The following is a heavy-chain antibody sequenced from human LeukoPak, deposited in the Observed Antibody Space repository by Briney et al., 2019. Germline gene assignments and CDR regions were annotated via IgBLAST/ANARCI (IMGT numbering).Heavy chain of an antibody. V-gene: IGHV3-48*03. Sequence: GGSLRLSCAASGFTFSSYEMNWVRQAPGKGLEWVSYISSSGSTIYYAGSVKGRFTISRDNAKNSLYLQMNSLRAEDTAVYYCARSGSYCNWFDPWGQGTLVTVSS. D-gene: IGHD1-26*01. J-gene: IGHJ5*02. CDR1: GFTFSSYE. CDR2: ISSSGSTI. CDR3: ARSGSYCNWFDP.